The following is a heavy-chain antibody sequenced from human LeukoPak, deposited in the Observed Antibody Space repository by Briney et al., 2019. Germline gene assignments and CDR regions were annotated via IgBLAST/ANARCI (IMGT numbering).Heavy chain of an antibody. J-gene: IGHJ4*02. D-gene: IGHD6-19*01. CDR1: GFTFSSYW. Sequence: TGGSLRLSCAASGFTFSSYWMSWVRQAPGKGLEWVANIKQDGSEKYYVDSVKGRFTISRDNAKNSLYLQMNSLRAEDTAVYYCARGAWQWLVTGAYYFDYWGQGTLVTVPS. CDR2: IKQDGSEK. CDR3: ARGAWQWLVTGAYYFDY. V-gene: IGHV3-7*01.